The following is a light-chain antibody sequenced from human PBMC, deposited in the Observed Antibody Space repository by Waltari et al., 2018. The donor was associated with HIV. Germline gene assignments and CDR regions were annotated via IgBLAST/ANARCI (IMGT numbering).Light chain of an antibody. CDR1: SAATGKSH. V-gene: IGLV1-51*02. J-gene: IGLJ2*01. CDR2: ENE. CDR3: ATWDSSLRTVI. Sequence: QSVLTQSPSVSAAPGQKVTISCYGSSAATGKSHVSWYQQSPGRAPKLLIYENEKRPSVIPGRFSGSKFGTSATLDITGLQTGDEALYFCATWDSSLRTVIYGGGTNLTVL.